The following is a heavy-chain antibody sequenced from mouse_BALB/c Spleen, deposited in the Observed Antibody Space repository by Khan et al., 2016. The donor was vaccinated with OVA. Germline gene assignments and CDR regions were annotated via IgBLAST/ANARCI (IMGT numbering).Heavy chain of an antibody. J-gene: IGHJ3*01. V-gene: IGHV1-5*01. CDR2: IFPGNSDT. Sequence: EVQGVESGTVLARPGASVKMSCKASGYSFTDYLIHWVKQRPGQGLEWIGDIFPGNSDTTYNQKFRDKAKLTADTSASAAYMELSSLTNEDSAVYYCTRGGYSSFAYWGQGTLVTVSA. CDR3: TRGGYSSFAY. D-gene: IGHD1-3*01. CDR1: GYSFTDYL.